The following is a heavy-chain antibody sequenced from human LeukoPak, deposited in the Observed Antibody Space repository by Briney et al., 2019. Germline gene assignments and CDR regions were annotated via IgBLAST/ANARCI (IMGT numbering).Heavy chain of an antibody. CDR1: GYTFTGYY. V-gene: IGHV1-2*02. Sequence: ASVKVSCKASGYTFTGYYMHWVRQAPGQGLEGMGWINPNSGGTNYAQKFQGRVTMTRDTSISTAYMELSRLRSDDTAVYYCARDLEQLVPLFDYWGQGTLVTVSS. CDR2: INPNSGGT. D-gene: IGHD6-6*01. CDR3: ARDLEQLVPLFDY. J-gene: IGHJ4*02.